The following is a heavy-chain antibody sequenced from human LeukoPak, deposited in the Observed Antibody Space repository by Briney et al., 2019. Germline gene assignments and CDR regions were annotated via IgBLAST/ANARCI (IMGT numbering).Heavy chain of an antibody. CDR1: GGSISSSSYH. Sequence: SETLSLTCTVSGGSISSSSYHWGWIRPPPGQGLEWIGSNYFSGSNYYNPYLKGRVTISVDTSTNQFYLMLSSVTAADTAVYYCAKQGIVGTRRTTGYYMDVWGKGTTVTVSS. J-gene: IGHJ6*03. V-gene: IGHV4-39*01. CDR2: NYFSGSN. CDR3: AKQGIVGTRRTTGYYMDV. D-gene: IGHD2-21*01.